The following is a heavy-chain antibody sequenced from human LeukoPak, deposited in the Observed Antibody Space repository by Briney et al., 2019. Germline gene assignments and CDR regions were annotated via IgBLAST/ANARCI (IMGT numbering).Heavy chain of an antibody. D-gene: IGHD6-25*01. CDR3: ARVEAADDAFDI. Sequence: WGSLPLSCIASEFTVSSNYMSWVRQAPGKGLEWVSIIYRDGSTYYADSVKGRFTISRDNSKNTVYLQMNSLRAEDTAVYYCARVEAADDAFDIWGQGTMVTVSS. V-gene: IGHV3-53*01. CDR1: EFTVSSNY. J-gene: IGHJ3*02. CDR2: IYRDGST.